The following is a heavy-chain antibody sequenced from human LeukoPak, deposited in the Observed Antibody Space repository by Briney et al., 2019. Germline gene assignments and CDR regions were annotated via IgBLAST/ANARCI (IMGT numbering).Heavy chain of an antibody. D-gene: IGHD2/OR15-2a*01. CDR1: GFTVSINS. CDR2: IYSGGNT. V-gene: IGHV3-53*01. J-gene: IGHJ4*02. Sequence: GGSLRLSCTVSGFTVSINSMSWVRQAPGKGLEWVSFIYSGGNTHYSDSVKGRFTISRDNSKNTLYLQMNSLRAEDTAVYYCARRGGEYSPPYDYWGQGTLVTVSS. CDR3: ARRGGEYSPPYDY.